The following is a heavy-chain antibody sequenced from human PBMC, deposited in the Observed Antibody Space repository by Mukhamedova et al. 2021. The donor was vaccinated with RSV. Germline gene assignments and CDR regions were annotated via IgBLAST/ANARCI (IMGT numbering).Heavy chain of an antibody. Sequence: DYAAPVKGRFTISRDDSKNTLYLQMNSLKTEDTAVYYCTGYYYYYMDVWGKGTTVTVSS. J-gene: IGHJ6*03. CDR3: TGYYYYYMDV. V-gene: IGHV3-15*01.